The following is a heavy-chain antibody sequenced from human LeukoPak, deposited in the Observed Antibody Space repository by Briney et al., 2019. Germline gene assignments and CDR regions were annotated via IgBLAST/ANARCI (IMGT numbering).Heavy chain of an antibody. CDR1: GGSISSSNYY. J-gene: IGHJ4*02. CDR3: ARVKPLRHLDWLFSIFDI. Sequence: SETLSLTCTVSGGSISSSNYYWGWIPQPPGQGLPWIGRIYYSGGTYYNPSLDSRVTISVDMSKNHFSLTLSSLTAADAAVYYCARVKPLRHLDWLFSIFDIWGRGTLITVSS. V-gene: IGHV4-39*07. D-gene: IGHD3-3*01. CDR2: IYYSGGT.